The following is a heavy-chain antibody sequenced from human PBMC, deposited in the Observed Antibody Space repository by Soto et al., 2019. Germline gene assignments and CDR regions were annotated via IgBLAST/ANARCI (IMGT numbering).Heavy chain of an antibody. CDR1: GFTFSGFA. J-gene: IGHJ4*02. V-gene: IGHV3-23*01. CDR3: AKRSGGFSEFDY. D-gene: IGHD5-12*01. CDR2: VDYTGSYT. Sequence: EVQLLESGGGLVQPGGSLRLSFAASGFTFSGFAMNWVRQPPGKGLEWVSSVDYTGSYTFYAASVKGRFTISRDNYKNMVYLELNSLRAEDTAVYYCAKRSGGFSEFDYWGQGTLVIVSS.